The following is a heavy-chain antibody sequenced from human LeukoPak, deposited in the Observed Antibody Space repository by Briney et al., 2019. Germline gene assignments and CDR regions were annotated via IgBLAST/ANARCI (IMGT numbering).Heavy chain of an antibody. Sequence: ASVKVSCKASGYTFTSYAIHWVRQAPGQGLEWMGWITPSGGTNYPQKFQGRVAITWDTSITTAYMDLSRLTSDDTAVYYCARAGLVVIPDIWGQGTLVTVSS. CDR1: GYTFTSYA. CDR2: ITPSGGT. D-gene: IGHD2-8*02. J-gene: IGHJ4*02. CDR3: ARAGLVVIPDI. V-gene: IGHV1-2*02.